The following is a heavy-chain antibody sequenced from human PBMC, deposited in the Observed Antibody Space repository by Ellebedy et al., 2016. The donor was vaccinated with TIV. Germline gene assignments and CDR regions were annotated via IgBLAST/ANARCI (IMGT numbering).Heavy chain of an antibody. J-gene: IGHJ4*02. CDR3: ASGRGGDSSGYYGFGY. CDR2: ISSSGSTI. Sequence: GESLKISXAASGFTFSDYYMSWIRQAPGKGLEWVSYISSSGSTIYYADSVKGRFTISRDNAKNSLYLQMNSLRAEDTAVYYCASGRGGDSSGYYGFGYWGQGTLVTVPS. V-gene: IGHV3-11*01. CDR1: GFTFSDYY. D-gene: IGHD3-22*01.